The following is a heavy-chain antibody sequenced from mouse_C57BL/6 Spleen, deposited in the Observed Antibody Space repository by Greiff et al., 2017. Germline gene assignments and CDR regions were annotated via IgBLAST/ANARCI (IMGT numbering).Heavy chain of an antibody. Sequence: VQLQQSGAELVRPGTSVKMSCTASGYTFTSYWIGWAKQRPGHGLEWIGVIYPGGGYTNYNEKFKGKATLTADKYSSTAYMQFSSLTSEDSAIYYCAIYDGYFDYWGQGTTLTVSA. J-gene: IGHJ2*01. CDR2: IYPGGGYT. CDR1: GYTFTSYW. CDR3: AIYDGYFDY. D-gene: IGHD2-3*01. V-gene: IGHV1-63*01.